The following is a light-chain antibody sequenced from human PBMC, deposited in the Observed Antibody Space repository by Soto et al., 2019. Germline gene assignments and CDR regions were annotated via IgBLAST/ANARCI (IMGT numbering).Light chain of an antibody. Sequence: DIVMTQTPLSSPVTLGQPASISCRSSQSLVHSGGNTYLSWLQQRPGQPPRLLISKISNRFSGVPERLSGSGVGTDFGLKISRVEAEDVGVYYCMQATQFPHETFGGGTKVEIK. CDR1: QSLVHSGGNTY. CDR3: MQATQFPHET. CDR2: KIS. J-gene: IGKJ4*02. V-gene: IGKV2-24*01.